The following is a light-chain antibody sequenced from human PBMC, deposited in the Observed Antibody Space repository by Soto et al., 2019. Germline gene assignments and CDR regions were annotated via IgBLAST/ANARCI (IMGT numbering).Light chain of an antibody. CDR3: QQYYTTPRT. V-gene: IGKV1-12*01. J-gene: IGKJ1*01. Sequence: DIQMTQSPSSVSASVGDRVTITCRASQGLSSYLAWYQQKPGKAPKLLIYAASNLQSGVPSRFSGSGSGTDFTLTISSLQAEDVAVYYCQQYYTTPRTFGQGTKVEIK. CDR1: QGLSSY. CDR2: AAS.